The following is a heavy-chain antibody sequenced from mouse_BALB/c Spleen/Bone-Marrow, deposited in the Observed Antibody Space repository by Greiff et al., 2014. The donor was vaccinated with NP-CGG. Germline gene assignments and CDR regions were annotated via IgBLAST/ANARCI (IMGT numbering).Heavy chain of an antibody. CDR3: ARWEYYAMDY. CDR1: GFNIKDTY. CDR2: IDPANGNT. J-gene: IGHJ4*01. V-gene: IGHV14-3*02. Sequence: EVQLQQSGAELVKPGASVKLSCTASGFNIKDTYMHWVKQRPEQGLEWIGRIDPANGNTKYDPKFQGKATITADTSSNTAYLQLSSLTSEDTAVDYCARWEYYAMDYWGQGTSVPVPS. D-gene: IGHD4-1*01.